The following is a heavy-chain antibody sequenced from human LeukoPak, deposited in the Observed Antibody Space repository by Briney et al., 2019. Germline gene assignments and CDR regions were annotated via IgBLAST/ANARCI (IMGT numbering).Heavy chain of an antibody. Sequence: ASVKVSCKASGYTFTSYGISWVRQAPGQGLEWRGWISAYNGNTNYAQKLQGRGTMTKDTTTSTAYTELRSLRSDDTAVYYCAREPTFYGSGSYYNDYWGQGTLVTVSS. CDR1: GYTFTSYG. J-gene: IGHJ4*02. CDR2: ISAYNGNT. V-gene: IGHV1-18*01. CDR3: AREPTFYGSGSYYNDY. D-gene: IGHD3-10*01.